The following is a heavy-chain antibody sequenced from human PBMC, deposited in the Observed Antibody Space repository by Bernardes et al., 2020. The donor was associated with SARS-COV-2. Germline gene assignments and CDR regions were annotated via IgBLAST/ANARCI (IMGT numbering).Heavy chain of an antibody. V-gene: IGHV3-74*01. CDR3: ARDRYGANDY. CDR1: GFTFRDYW. D-gene: IGHD4-17*01. J-gene: IGHJ4*02. CDR2: INNDGTTT. Sequence: VGSLILSCAASGFTFRDYWMHWVRQAPGKGLEWVSRINNDGTTTPCADSVKGRFTISRDNSKNTLYLQMNSLRAEDTAVYFCARDRYGANDYWGQGTLVTVSS.